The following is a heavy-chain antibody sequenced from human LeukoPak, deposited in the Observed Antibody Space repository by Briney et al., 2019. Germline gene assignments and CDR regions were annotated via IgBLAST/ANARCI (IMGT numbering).Heavy chain of an antibody. CDR2: ISGSGGST. CDR1: GFTFSSYA. CDR3: AKRGREGGYYYYYMDV. J-gene: IGHJ6*03. D-gene: IGHD1-26*01. V-gene: IGHV3-23*01. Sequence: GGSLRLSCAASGFTFSSYAMSWVRQAPGKGLEWVSAISGSGGSTYYADSVKGRFTISRDNSKNTLYLQMNSLRAEDTAVYHCAKRGREGGYYYYYMDVWGKGTTVTVSS.